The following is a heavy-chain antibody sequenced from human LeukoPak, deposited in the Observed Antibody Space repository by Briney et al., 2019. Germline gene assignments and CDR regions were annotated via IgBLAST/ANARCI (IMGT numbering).Heavy chain of an antibody. CDR2: IKSDGSNT. CDR1: GFTFSSYW. J-gene: IGHJ4*02. V-gene: IGHV3-74*01. Sequence: PGGSLRLSCVASGFTFSSYWMHWVRQAPGKGLVWVSRIKSDGSNTSYADSMKGRFTISRDNAKNTLYLQMNSLRAEDTAVYYCARDYCGGNNLCFADFWGQGTLVTVSS. D-gene: IGHD4-23*01. CDR3: ARDYCGGNNLCFADF.